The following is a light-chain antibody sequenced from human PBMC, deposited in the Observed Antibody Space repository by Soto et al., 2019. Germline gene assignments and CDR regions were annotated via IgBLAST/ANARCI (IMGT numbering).Light chain of an antibody. CDR1: QSVSSY. CDR2: GVS. CDR3: QQRSNWPRFT. V-gene: IGKV3-11*01. Sequence: EIVLTQSPATLSLSPGERAALSCRASQSVSSYLAWYQQKPGQAPRLLIYGVSNRATGIPARFSGSGSGTDFTLTISSLEPEDFAVYYCQQRSNWPRFTFGQGTKVDI. J-gene: IGKJ3*01.